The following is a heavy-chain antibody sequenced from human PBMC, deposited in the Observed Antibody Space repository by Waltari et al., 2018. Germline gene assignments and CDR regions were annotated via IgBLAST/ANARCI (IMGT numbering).Heavy chain of an antibody. CDR1: GASISSTSYY. CDR3: VYGSGSYYISNFDY. Sequence: QLQLQESGPGLVKPSETLSPTCTVPGASISSTSYYWGWIRQPPGKGLEWIGGIYYSGSTYYNPSLKSRVSISVDTSKNQFSLKLSSVTAADTAVYYCVYGSGSYYISNFDYWGQGTLVTVSS. D-gene: IGHD3-10*01. CDR2: IYYSGST. J-gene: IGHJ4*02. V-gene: IGHV4-39*01.